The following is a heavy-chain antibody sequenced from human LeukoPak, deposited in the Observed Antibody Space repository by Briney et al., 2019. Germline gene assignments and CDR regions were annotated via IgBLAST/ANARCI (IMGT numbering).Heavy chain of an antibody. CDR3: AGHSGYALLH. D-gene: IGHD5-12*01. CDR1: GGSISSGSYY. Sequence: KPSQTLSLTCTVSGGSISSGSYYWSWIRQPAGKGLEWIGRIYTSGSTNYNPSLKSRVTISVDKSKNQFSLKLTSVTAADTAVYYCAGHSGYALLHWGQGTLVTVSA. J-gene: IGHJ4*02. CDR2: IYTSGST. V-gene: IGHV4-61*02.